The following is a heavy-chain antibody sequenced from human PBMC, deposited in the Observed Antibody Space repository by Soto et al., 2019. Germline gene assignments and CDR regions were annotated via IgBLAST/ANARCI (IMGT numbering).Heavy chain of an antibody. CDR1: GFTFSTSG. Sequence: EVQLVESGGGLVQPGGSLRLSCAASGFTFSTSGMIWVRQAPGKGLEWVSYINSGSTTIKYADSVRGRFTISRDDAKNSLYLQMNSLRAEDTAVDFCARDPLFDPWGQGTLVTVSS. CDR2: INSGSTTI. V-gene: IGHV3-48*01. CDR3: ARDPLFDP. J-gene: IGHJ5*02.